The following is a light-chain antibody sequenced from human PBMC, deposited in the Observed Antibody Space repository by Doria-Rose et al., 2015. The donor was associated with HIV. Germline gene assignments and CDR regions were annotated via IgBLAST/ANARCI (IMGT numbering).Light chain of an antibody. Sequence: QSVVTQPPSVSAAPGQKVTISCSGSSSNIGHNYVSWYQQLPGTASKLLIYDSTKRPSWIPDRFSGSKSGTSATLGITGLQTGDEADYYCGTWDSSLTVGVFGGGTKLTVL. CDR1: SSNIGHNY. V-gene: IGLV1-51*01. CDR3: GTWDSSLTVGV. J-gene: IGLJ3*02. CDR2: DST.